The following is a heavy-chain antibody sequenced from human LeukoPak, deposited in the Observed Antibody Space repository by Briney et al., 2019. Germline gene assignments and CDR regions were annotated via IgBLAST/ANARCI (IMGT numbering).Heavy chain of an antibody. V-gene: IGHV4-34*01. D-gene: IGHD3-10*01. CDR3: ARGKGIGTMVRGVRNRGMDV. J-gene: IGHJ6*02. CDR2: INHSGST. Sequence: SEALSLTCAVYGGSFSGYYGSWIRQPPGKGLEWIGEINHSGSTNYNPSLKSRVTISVDTSKNQFSLKLSSVTAADTAVYYCARGKGIGTMVRGVRNRGMDVWGQGTTVTVSS. CDR1: GGSFSGYY.